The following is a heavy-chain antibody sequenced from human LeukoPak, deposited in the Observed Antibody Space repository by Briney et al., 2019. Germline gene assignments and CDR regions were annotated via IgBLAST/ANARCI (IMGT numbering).Heavy chain of an antibody. CDR1: GFTFSSYW. V-gene: IGHV3-74*01. J-gene: IGHJ4*02. CDR2: IASDGSST. CDR3: ARGRPHGNDY. Sequence: GGSLRLSCAASGFTFSSYWMNWVRQAPGKGLVWVSRIASDGSSTTYADSVKGRFSISRDNAKNTLYLQMNSLRVEDTAVYYCARGRPHGNDYWGQGTLVAVSS. D-gene: IGHD4-23*01.